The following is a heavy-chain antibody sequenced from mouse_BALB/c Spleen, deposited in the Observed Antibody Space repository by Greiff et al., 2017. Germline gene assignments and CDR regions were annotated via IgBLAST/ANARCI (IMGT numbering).Heavy chain of an antibody. Sequence: EVQLQESGPGLVKPSQSLSLTCSVTGYSITSGYYWNWIRQFPGNKLEWMGYISYDGSNNYNPSLKNRISITRDTSKNQFFLKLNSVTTEDTATYYCAREDGNYLYYFDYWGQGTTLTVSS. J-gene: IGHJ2*01. D-gene: IGHD2-1*01. CDR3: AREDGNYLYYFDY. V-gene: IGHV3-6*02. CDR2: ISYDGSN. CDR1: GYSITSGYY.